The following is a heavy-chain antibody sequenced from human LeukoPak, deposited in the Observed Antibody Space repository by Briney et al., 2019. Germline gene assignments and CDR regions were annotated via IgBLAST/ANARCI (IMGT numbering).Heavy chain of an antibody. CDR3: ARVGLGELFPSGYYYMDV. J-gene: IGHJ6*03. Sequence: GGSLRLSCAVSGFTVSSNYMSCVCQALGEGGGWVSVIYSGGSTYYADSVKGRFTISSDNSKNTMYLQMNSLRATDTAVYYCARVGLGELFPSGYYYMDVWGKGTTVTVSS. V-gene: IGHV3-53*01. CDR1: GFTVSSNY. CDR2: IYSGGST. D-gene: IGHD3-10*01.